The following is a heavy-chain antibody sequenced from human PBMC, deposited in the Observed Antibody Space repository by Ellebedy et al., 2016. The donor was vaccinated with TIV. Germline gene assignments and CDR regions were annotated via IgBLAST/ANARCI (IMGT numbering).Heavy chain of an antibody. D-gene: IGHD5-24*01. Sequence: GESLKISCAASGFTFSTSRMHWVRQAPGKGLLWVSRISSDGSTTGYADSVKGRFTTSRDNAKNTVYLQMNSLRAEDTAVYYCARSRDGYNFIGDYWGQGTLVTVSS. CDR1: GFTFSTSR. CDR3: ARSRDGYNFIGDY. V-gene: IGHV3-74*01. CDR2: ISSDGSTT. J-gene: IGHJ4*02.